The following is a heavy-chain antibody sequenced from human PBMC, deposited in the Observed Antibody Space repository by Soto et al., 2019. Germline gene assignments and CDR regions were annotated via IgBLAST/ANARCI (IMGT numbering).Heavy chain of an antibody. V-gene: IGHV3-48*04. CDR1: GFTFSSYS. J-gene: IGHJ6*02. Sequence: GGSLRLSCAASGFTFSSYSMNWVRQAPGKGLEWVSYISSSGSTIYYADSVKGRFTISRDNAKNSLYLQMNSLRAEDTAVYYCASEDCSGGSCFFRYGMDVWGQGTTVTVSS. D-gene: IGHD2-15*01. CDR3: ASEDCSGGSCFFRYGMDV. CDR2: ISSSGSTI.